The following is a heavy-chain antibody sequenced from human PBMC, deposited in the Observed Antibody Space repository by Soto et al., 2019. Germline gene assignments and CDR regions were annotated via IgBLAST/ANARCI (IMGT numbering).Heavy chain of an antibody. CDR2: IYYSGST. D-gene: IGHD1-26*01. CDR1: GGSISSSSYY. J-gene: IGHJ4*02. V-gene: IGHV4-39*01. CDR3: ARGALIVGATFDY. Sequence: QLQLQESGPGLVKPSETLSLTCTVSGGSISSSSYYWGWIRQPPGKGLEWIGSIYYSGSTYYNPSLKSRVTISVDTSKNQFSLKLSSVTAADTAVYYCARGALIVGATFDYWGQGTLVTVSS.